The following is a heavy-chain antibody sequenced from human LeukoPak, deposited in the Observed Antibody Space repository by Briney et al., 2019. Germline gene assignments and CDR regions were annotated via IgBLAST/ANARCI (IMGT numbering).Heavy chain of an antibody. CDR1: GFTFSAYT. Sequence: GGSLRLSCVASGFTFSAYTMDWVRQAPGKGLEWVSSISSSDRFIYYADSVKGRFTISRDNGKNSLYLQMNSLRAEDTAVYYCARDGSFWSGFHAFDLWGQGTVVTVSS. V-gene: IGHV3-21*01. CDR3: ARDGSFWSGFHAFDL. J-gene: IGHJ3*01. D-gene: IGHD3-3*01. CDR2: ISSSDRFI.